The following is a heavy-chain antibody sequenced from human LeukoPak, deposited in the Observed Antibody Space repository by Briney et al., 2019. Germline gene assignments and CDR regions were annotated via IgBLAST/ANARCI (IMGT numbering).Heavy chain of an antibody. J-gene: IGHJ4*02. CDR3: ARGAGPQPISIRGVIIPFDY. CDR1: GGSFSGYY. Sequence: SSETLSLTCAVYGGSFSGYYWSWIRQPPGKGLEWIGEINHSGSTNYNPSLKSRVTISVDTSKNQFSLKLSSVTAADTAVYYCARGAGPQPISIRGVIIPFDYWGQGTLVTVSS. CDR2: INHSGST. D-gene: IGHD3-10*01. V-gene: IGHV4-34*01.